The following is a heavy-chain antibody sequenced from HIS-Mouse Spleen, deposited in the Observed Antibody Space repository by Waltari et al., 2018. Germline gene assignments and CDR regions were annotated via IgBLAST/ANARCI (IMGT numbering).Heavy chain of an antibody. CDR3: ARGIQLWYYYYYGMDV. D-gene: IGHD5-18*01. CDR2: IYYSGST. J-gene: IGHJ6*02. V-gene: IGHV4-39*07. CDR1: GGSISSSSYY. Sequence: QLQLQESGPGLVKPSETLSLTCTVSGGSISSSSYYWGWIRQPPGKGLEWIGSIYYSGSTYYNPALKSRVTISVDTSKNQFSLKLSSVTAADTAVYYCARGIQLWYYYYYGMDVWGQGTTVTVSS.